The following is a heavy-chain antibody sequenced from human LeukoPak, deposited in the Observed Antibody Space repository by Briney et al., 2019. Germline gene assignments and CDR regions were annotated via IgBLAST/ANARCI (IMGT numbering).Heavy chain of an antibody. V-gene: IGHV4-59*01. Sequence: SETLSLTCTVSGGSISSYYWSWIRQPPGKGLEWIGYIYYSGSTNYNPSLKSRVTISVDTSKNQFSLKLSSVTAADTAVYYCARDRSTIFGVVSVFDYWGQGTLVTVSS. CDR2: IYYSGST. D-gene: IGHD3-3*01. J-gene: IGHJ4*02. CDR3: ARDRSTIFGVVSVFDY. CDR1: GGSISSYY.